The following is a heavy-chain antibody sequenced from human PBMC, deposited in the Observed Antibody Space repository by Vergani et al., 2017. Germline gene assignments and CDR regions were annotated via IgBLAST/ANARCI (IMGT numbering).Heavy chain of an antibody. CDR3: ARAGASPYCSSTSCPTADAFDI. V-gene: IGHV1-69*01. CDR2: IIPIFGTA. Sequence: QVQLVQSGAEVKKPGSSVKVSCKASGGTFSSYAIGWVRQAPGQGLEWMGGIIPIFGTANYAQKFQGRVTITADESKGTAYMELSSLRSEDTAVYYCARAGASPYCSSTSCPTADAFDIWGQGTMVTVSS. D-gene: IGHD2-2*01. J-gene: IGHJ3*02. CDR1: GGTFSSYA.